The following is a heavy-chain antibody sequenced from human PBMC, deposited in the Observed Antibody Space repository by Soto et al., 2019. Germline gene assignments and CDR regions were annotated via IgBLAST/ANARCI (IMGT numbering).Heavy chain of an antibody. CDR3: ARGVGVVSAGWGYYYGMDV. V-gene: IGHV2-70*11. Sequence: VSGPTLVNPTQTLTLTCTFSGFSLSTSGMCVSWIRQPPGKALEWLARIDWDDDKYYSTSLKTRLTISKDTSKNQVVLTMTNMDPVDTATYYCARGVGVVSAGWGYYYGMDVWGQGTTVTVSS. CDR1: GFSLSTSGMC. J-gene: IGHJ6*02. CDR2: IDWDDDK. D-gene: IGHD3-3*01.